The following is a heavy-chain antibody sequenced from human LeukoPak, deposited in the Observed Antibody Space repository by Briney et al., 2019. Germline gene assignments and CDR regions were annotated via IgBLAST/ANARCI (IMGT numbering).Heavy chain of an antibody. D-gene: IGHD3-16*02. Sequence: GGSLRLSCAASGFTFSSYWMSWVRQAPGKGLEWMANIKQDGSEKYYVDSVKGRFTISRDNAKNSLYLQMNSLRAEDTAVYYCARAIPIMITFGGVIVMEYYFDYWGQGTLVTVSS. CDR3: ARAIPIMITFGGVIVMEYYFDY. V-gene: IGHV3-7*01. J-gene: IGHJ4*02. CDR1: GFTFSSYW. CDR2: IKQDGSEK.